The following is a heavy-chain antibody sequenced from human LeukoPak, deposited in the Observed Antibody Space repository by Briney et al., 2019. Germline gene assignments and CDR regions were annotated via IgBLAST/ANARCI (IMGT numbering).Heavy chain of an antibody. V-gene: IGHV1-18*01. CDR2: ISGYNDNT. Sequence: ASVKVSCKASGYTFTSYGISWVRQAPGQGLEWMGWISGYNDNTNYAQNLQGRVTMTTDTSTSTAYMELRSLRSDGTAVYYCARGRYPHTSSWYGDAFDIWGQGTMVTVSS. CDR1: GYTFTSYG. CDR3: ARGRYPHTSSWYGDAFDI. D-gene: IGHD6-13*01. J-gene: IGHJ3*02.